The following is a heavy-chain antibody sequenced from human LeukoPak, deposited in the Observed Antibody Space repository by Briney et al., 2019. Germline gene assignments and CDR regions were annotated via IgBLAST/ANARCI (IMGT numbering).Heavy chain of an antibody. Sequence: SETLSLTCAVYGGSFSGHYWTWIRQPPGKGLEWIGEINHSGSTNYNPSLKSRVTISVDTSKNRFSLKLTSVTAADTAVYYCARQTGSGLFILPGGQGTLVTVSS. J-gene: IGHJ4*02. CDR2: INHSGST. D-gene: IGHD3/OR15-3a*01. V-gene: IGHV4-34*01. CDR3: ARQTGSGLFILP. CDR1: GGSFSGHY.